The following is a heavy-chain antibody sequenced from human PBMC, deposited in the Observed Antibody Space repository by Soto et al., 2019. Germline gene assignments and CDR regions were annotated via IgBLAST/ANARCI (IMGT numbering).Heavy chain of an antibody. CDR2: ISGSGGST. V-gene: IGHV3-23*01. D-gene: IGHD6-13*01. CDR1: GFTFSSYA. CDR3: AKDRDGAAAGPTKFYGMDV. Sequence: GGSLRLSCAASGFTFSSYAMSWVRQAPGKGLEWVSVISGSGGSTYYADSVRGRFTISRDNSKNTLYLQMNSLRAEDTAVYYCAKDRDGAAAGPTKFYGMDVWGQGTTVTVSS. J-gene: IGHJ6*02.